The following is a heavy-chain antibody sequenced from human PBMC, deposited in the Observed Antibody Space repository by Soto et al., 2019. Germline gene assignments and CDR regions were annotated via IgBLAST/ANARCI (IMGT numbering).Heavy chain of an antibody. Sequence: QVQLVQSGAEVKKPGSSVKVSCKASGGTFSSYAISWVRQAPGQGLEWMGGIIPIFGTANYAQKFQGRVTITADESTSTAYMELSSRRSDDNAVYYCARSSPAYSGSYYCDYYYYGMDVWGQGTTVTVSS. D-gene: IGHD1-26*01. CDR1: GGTFSSYA. V-gene: IGHV1-69*01. CDR3: ARSSPAYSGSYYCDYYYYGMDV. J-gene: IGHJ6*02. CDR2: IIPIFGTA.